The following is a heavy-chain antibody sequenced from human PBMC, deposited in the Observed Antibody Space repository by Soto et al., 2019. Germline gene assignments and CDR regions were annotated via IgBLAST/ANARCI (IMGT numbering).Heavy chain of an antibody. J-gene: IGHJ5*02. Sequence: QVQLQESGPGLVKPSQTLSLTCTVSGGSISSGDYYWSWIRQPPGKGLEWIGYIYYSGSTYYNPSLKRRVTISVDTSKNQFSLKLSSVTAADTAVYYCARGQFYVWGSYRILDWFDPWGQGTLVTVSS. CDR1: GGSISSGDYY. D-gene: IGHD3-16*02. CDR2: IYYSGST. V-gene: IGHV4-30-4*01. CDR3: ARGQFYVWGSYRILDWFDP.